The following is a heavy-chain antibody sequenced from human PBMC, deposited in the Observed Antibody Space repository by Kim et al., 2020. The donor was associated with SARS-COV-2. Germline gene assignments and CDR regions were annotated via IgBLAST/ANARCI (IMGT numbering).Heavy chain of an antibody. V-gene: IGHV3-20*03. J-gene: IGHJ3*02. D-gene: IGHD4-17*01. Sequence: DSGKGRFTISRDNAKDSLYLQMNSLRAEDTALYYCARDRTTVTTSGAFDIWGQGTMVTVSS. CDR3: ARDRTTVTTSGAFDI.